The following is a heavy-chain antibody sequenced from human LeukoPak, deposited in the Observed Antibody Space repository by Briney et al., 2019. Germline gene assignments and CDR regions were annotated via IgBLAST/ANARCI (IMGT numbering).Heavy chain of an antibody. CDR2: IYYSGST. V-gene: IGHV4-59*01. Sequence: MASETLSLTCAVSGGSISSSYWSWIRLPPGKGLEWIGYIYYSGSTNYNPSLKSRVTISVDTSKNQFSLKLSSVTAADTAVYYCAQTIAVTGTSDWFDPWGQGTLVTVSS. J-gene: IGHJ5*02. D-gene: IGHD6-19*01. CDR1: GGSISSSY. CDR3: AQTIAVTGTSDWFDP.